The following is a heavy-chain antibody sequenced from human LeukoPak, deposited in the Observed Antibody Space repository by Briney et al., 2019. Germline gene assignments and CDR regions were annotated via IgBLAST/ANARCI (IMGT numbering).Heavy chain of an antibody. CDR3: ARGGDSGYLWNAFDI. CDR2: ISSSGTNM. J-gene: IGHJ3*02. D-gene: IGHD3-9*01. Sequence: GGSLRLSCAASGFTFRTCEMNWVRQTPGKGLEWIAFISSSGTNMYYADSVKGRFPISRDNAKNSLYLQMDSLRAEDTTVYYCARGGDSGYLWNAFDIWGQGTMVTVSS. CDR1: GFTFRTCE. V-gene: IGHV3-48*03.